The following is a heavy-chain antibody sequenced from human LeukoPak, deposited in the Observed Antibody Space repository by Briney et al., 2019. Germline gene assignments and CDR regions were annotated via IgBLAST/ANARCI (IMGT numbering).Heavy chain of an antibody. CDR3: AKDLSSSWSGSWFDP. V-gene: IGHV3-23*01. J-gene: IGHJ5*02. D-gene: IGHD6-13*01. CDR1: GFTFSSYA. Sequence: GGSLRLSCAASGFTFSSYAMSWVRQAPGKGLEWVSAISGSGGSTYYADSVKGRFTISRDNSKNTLYLQMNSLRAEDTAVYYCAKDLSSSWSGSWFDPWGQGTLVTVSS. CDR2: ISGSGGST.